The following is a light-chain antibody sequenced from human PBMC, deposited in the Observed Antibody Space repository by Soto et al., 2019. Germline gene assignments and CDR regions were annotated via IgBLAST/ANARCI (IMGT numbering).Light chain of an antibody. CDR1: SSNIGAGYD. CDR3: QSYDSSLSAWI. V-gene: IGLV1-40*01. J-gene: IGLJ2*01. CDR2: SNI. Sequence: QSVLTQPPSVSGAPGQRVTISCTGSSSNIGAGYDVHWYQQLPGTAPKLLIYSNINRPSGVPDRFPGSKSGTSASLAITGLQSEDEADYYCQSYDSSLSAWIFGGGTKLTVL.